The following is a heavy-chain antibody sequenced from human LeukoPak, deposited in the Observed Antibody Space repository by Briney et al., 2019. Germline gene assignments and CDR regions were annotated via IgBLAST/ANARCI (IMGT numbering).Heavy chain of an antibody. CDR3: AMYSGSDWELNY. CDR2: ISYDGSNK. V-gene: IGHV3-30*03. Sequence: GRSLRLSCAASGFTFSSYGMHWVRQAPGKGLEWVAVISYDGSNKYYADSVKGRFTISRDNSKNTLYLQMNSLRAEDTAVYYCAMYSGSDWELNYWGQGTLVTVSS. J-gene: IGHJ4*02. D-gene: IGHD5-12*01. CDR1: GFTFSSYG.